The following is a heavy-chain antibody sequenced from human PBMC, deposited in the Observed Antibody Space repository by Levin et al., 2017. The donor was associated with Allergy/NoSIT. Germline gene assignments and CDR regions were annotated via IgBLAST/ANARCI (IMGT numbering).Heavy chain of an antibody. D-gene: IGHD2-8*02. J-gene: IGHJ4*02. V-gene: IGHV3-66*02. CDR1: GFTVSSYY. CDR2: MYSGGNT. CDR3: ARDPPLVY. Sequence: GESLKISCSASGFTVSSYYMSWVRQAPGKGLEWVSAMYSGGNTYYTDSVKGRFTISSDDSKNTLYLQMNSLRAEDTAVYYCARDPPLVYWGQGTLVTVSS.